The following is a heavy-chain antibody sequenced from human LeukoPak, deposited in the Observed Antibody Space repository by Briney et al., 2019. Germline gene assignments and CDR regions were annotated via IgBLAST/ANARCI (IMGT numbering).Heavy chain of an antibody. CDR2: IRWNGAAM. Sequence: GRSLRLSCAASGFTFDDYAMHWVRQAPGKGLEWVSVIRWNGAAMVYAGSVKGRFTISRDNAKNSMYLQMDSLRPEDTALYYCVIEGIPTGYYYFNSGLKLWFDPGGQGTLVTVS. CDR3: VIEGIPTGYYYFNSGLKLWFDP. CDR1: GFTFDDYA. D-gene: IGHD3-22*01. V-gene: IGHV3-9*01. J-gene: IGHJ5*02.